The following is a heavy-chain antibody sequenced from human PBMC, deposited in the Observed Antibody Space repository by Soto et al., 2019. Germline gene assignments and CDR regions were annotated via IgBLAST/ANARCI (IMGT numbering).Heavy chain of an antibody. Sequence: QVQLQQWGAGLLKPSETLSLTCAVYGGCFSGYYWSWIRQPPGKGLEWIGEINHSGSTNYNPSLKSRVTISLDTSKNQFSLKLSSVTAADTAVYYCARQMTTVVTRISYYYYGMDVWGRGTTVTVSS. V-gene: IGHV4-34*01. CDR3: ARQMTTVVTRISYYYYGMDV. CDR1: GGCFSGYY. CDR2: INHSGST. D-gene: IGHD4-17*01. J-gene: IGHJ6*02.